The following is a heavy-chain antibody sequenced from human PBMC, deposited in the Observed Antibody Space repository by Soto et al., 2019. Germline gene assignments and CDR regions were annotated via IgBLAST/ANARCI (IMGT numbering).Heavy chain of an antibody. Sequence: GGFLRLSCTASGFSLSTSWMTWVLQAPGKGLEWVANIMQDGSDKYYVDSVKGRFTISRDNAKNSLYLQMTSLRAEDTAVYYCASKRLYFYGLDVWGQGTTVTVSS. J-gene: IGHJ6*02. CDR1: GFSLSTSW. CDR3: ASKRLYFYGLDV. V-gene: IGHV3-7*01. CDR2: IMQDGSDK.